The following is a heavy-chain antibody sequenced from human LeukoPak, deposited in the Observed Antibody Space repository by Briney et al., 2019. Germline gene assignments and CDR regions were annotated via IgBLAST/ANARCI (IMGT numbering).Heavy chain of an antibody. Sequence: PSETLSLTCTVSGGSISSYYWSWIRQPPGKGLEWIGYIYYSGSTNYNPSLKSRVTISVDTSKSQFSLKLTSVTAADTAVYYCARTMEGYCSGGSCYQYSYYMDVWGKGTTVTVSS. D-gene: IGHD2-15*01. V-gene: IGHV4-59*01. CDR1: GGSISSYY. J-gene: IGHJ6*03. CDR3: ARTMEGYCSGGSCYQYSYYMDV. CDR2: IYYSGST.